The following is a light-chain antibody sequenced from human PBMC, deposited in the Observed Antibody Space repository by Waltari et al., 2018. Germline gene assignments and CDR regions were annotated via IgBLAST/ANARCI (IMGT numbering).Light chain of an antibody. CDR1: QDLNNY. CDR3: QHNDNLPVT. CDR2: DAS. J-gene: IGKJ4*01. V-gene: IGKV1-33*01. Sequence: DIQLSQSPSSLSASAGDRVTIPCQASQDLNNYLNWYQQKPGKAPKVLLYDASNLETGVPSRFRGGGPETHCTYHLSSLQHEDNATYYCQHNDNLPVTFCGRNKLEIQ.